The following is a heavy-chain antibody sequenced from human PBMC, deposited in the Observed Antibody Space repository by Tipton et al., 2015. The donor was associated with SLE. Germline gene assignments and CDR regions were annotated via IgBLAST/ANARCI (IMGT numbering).Heavy chain of an antibody. J-gene: IGHJ2*01. D-gene: IGHD4-17*01. CDR1: WFTVSSNY. Sequence: SLILSFSSSWFTVSSNYMSWVRQAPGKGLEWVANIKQDGSEKYYVDSVKGRFTISRDNAKNSLYLQMNSLRAEDTAVYYCARAYGDDVWYFDLWGRGTLATVSS. CDR3: ARAYGDDVWYFDL. CDR2: IKQDGSEK. V-gene: IGHV3-7*01.